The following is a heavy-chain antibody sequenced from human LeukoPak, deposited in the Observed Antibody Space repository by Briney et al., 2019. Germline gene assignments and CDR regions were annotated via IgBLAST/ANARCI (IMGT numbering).Heavy chain of an antibody. CDR2: ISGSGATT. Sequence: GGSLRLSCAASGFTFSSYAMSWVRQAPGKGLEWVSAISGSGATTYYADSVKGRFTISRDKSNNTLYLQMNSLRAEDTAVYYCAKDYAYYYGSGIAGFDYWGQGTLVTVSS. D-gene: IGHD3-10*01. V-gene: IGHV3-23*01. CDR3: AKDYAYYYGSGIAGFDY. J-gene: IGHJ4*02. CDR1: GFTFSSYA.